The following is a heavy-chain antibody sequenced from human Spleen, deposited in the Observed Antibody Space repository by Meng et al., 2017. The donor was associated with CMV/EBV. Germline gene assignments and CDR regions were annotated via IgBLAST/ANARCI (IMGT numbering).Heavy chain of an antibody. J-gene: IGHJ3*02. CDR3: AREIYHYDSSGYYYPTSNAFDI. D-gene: IGHD3-22*01. CDR1: EFTFSCYG. Sequence: GESLKISCAASEFTFSCYGMNWVRQAPGKGLEWVSYISSGGTTIYYADSVKGRFTISRDNAKNSLYLQMHRLRAEDTAVYYCAREIYHYDSSGYYYPTSNAFDIWGQGTMVTVSS. V-gene: IGHV3-48*03. CDR2: ISSGGTTI.